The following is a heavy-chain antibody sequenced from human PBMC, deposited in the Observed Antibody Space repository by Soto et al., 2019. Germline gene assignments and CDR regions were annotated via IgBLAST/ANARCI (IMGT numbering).Heavy chain of an antibody. CDR1: GFSFSTYA. Sequence: GSLRLSCAASGFSFSTYAMSWVRQVPGKGLEWVSSIRGGGDSAYFADSVKGRFTISRDNSKNTLFLLMSSLGAEDTAVYYCSKDMGQCTGIKCAWYFDRWGHGTLVTVSS. J-gene: IGHJ4*01. CDR2: IRGGGDSA. V-gene: IGHV3-23*01. D-gene: IGHD2-8*02. CDR3: SKDMGQCTGIKCAWYFDR.